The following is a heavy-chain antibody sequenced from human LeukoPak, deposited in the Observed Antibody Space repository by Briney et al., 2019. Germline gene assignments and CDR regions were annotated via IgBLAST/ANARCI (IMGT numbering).Heavy chain of an antibody. CDR3: ARRTVAGTWFDY. J-gene: IGHJ4*02. Sequence: PSETLSLTCTVSGGSISSYYWSWIRQPPGKGLEWIGYIYYSGSTNYNPSLKSRVTISVDTSKNQFSLKLSSVTAADTAVYYCARRTVAGTWFDYWGQGTLVTVSS. V-gene: IGHV4-59*08. CDR2: IYYSGST. D-gene: IGHD6-19*01. CDR1: GGSISSYY.